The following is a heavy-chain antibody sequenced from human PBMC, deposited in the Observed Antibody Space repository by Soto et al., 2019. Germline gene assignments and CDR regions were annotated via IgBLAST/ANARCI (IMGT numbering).Heavy chain of an antibody. CDR1: GFSLSNGRMG. D-gene: IGHD4-17*01. J-gene: IGHJ6*02. Sequence: QVTLKESGPVLVKPTDTLTLTCTVSGFSLSNGRMGVSWIRQPPGKPLEWLAHFFSDVERSYSASMQSRLTLSTDTSGSQVVLTMTNMDPVDTATYYCARMDGDYNYYALDVWGQGTTVTVSS. CDR3: ARMDGDYNYYALDV. V-gene: IGHV2-26*01. CDR2: FFSDVER.